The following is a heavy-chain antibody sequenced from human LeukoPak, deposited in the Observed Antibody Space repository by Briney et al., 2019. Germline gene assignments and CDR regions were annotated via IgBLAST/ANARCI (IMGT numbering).Heavy chain of an antibody. CDR3: ARGALHMYYLDN. Sequence: GMSLRLSCAASGFTLSENNVHWVRQAPGKGLEWVALISNDGNSKDYADSVKGRFTLSGDNSKTTVYLQMNSLRAEDTAVYYCARGALHMYYLDNWGQGTLVTVSS. D-gene: IGHD2-8*01. J-gene: IGHJ4*02. CDR1: GFTLSENN. CDR2: ISNDGNSK. V-gene: IGHV3-30-3*01.